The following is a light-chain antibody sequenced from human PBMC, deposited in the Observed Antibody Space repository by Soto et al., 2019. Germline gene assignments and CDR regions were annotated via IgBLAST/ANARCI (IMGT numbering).Light chain of an antibody. CDR2: GAS. J-gene: IGKJ1*01. V-gene: IGKV3-20*01. Sequence: EIVLTQSPGTLSLSPGERATLSCRASQSVSSSYLAWYQQKPGQAPRLLIYGASSRATGIPDRFSGSGSGTDVTLPISRLEPEDFAVYYCQQYGSSLPWTFGQGTKVEIK. CDR3: QQYGSSLPWT. CDR1: QSVSSSY.